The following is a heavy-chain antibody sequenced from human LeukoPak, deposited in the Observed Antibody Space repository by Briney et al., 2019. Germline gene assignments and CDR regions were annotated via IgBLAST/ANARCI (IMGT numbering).Heavy chain of an antibody. CDR1: GYTFTGYY. J-gene: IGHJ3*02. V-gene: IGHV1-2*02. CDR2: INPNSGGT. Sequence: ASVKVSCKASGYTFTGYYMHWVRQAPGQGLEWMGWINPNSGGTNYAQKFQGRVTMTRDTSISTAYMELSRLRSDDTAVYYCARTTEDYDILTGCYWDAFDIWGQGTMVTVSS. D-gene: IGHD3-9*01. CDR3: ARTTEDYDILTGCYWDAFDI.